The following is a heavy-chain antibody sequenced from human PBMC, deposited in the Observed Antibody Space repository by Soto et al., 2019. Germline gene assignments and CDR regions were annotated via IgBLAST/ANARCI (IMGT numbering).Heavy chain of an antibody. Sequence: QVQLQQWGAGLLKPSETLSLTCAVYGGSFSGYYWRWIRQPPGKGLEWIGEIIHGGSTNYNPSLKSRVTMSVDTSRNQFSLKLSSMTAADTAVYYCAGDLHDGDYGAARYWGQGTLVAVSS. CDR2: IIHGGST. V-gene: IGHV4-34*12. CDR3: AGDLHDGDYGAARY. J-gene: IGHJ4*02. D-gene: IGHD4-17*01. CDR1: GGSFSGYY.